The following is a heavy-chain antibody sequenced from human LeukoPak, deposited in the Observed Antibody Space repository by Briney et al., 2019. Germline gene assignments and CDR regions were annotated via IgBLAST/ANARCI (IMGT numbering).Heavy chain of an antibody. Sequence: ASVKVSCKASGYTFTGYYMHWVRQAPGQGLEWMGWINPNSGGTNYAQKFQGRVTMTRDTSISTAYMELSRLRSDDTAVYYCAKDSKYSSGWYYDYWGQGTLVTVSS. D-gene: IGHD6-19*01. V-gene: IGHV1-2*02. J-gene: IGHJ4*02. CDR2: INPNSGGT. CDR3: AKDSKYSSGWYYDY. CDR1: GYTFTGYY.